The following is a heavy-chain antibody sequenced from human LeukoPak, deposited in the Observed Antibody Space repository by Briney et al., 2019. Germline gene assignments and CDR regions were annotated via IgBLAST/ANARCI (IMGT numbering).Heavy chain of an antibody. V-gene: IGHV1-2*02. CDR1: GYKFIDYY. CDR3: APTAEAYTSWWRV. J-gene: IGHJ4*02. Sequence: ASVKVSCKASGYKFIDYYMHWVRHAPGQGLEFMGWINPDSGFTNYAQKFKGRVTMTRDTSISTAYLEVRSLTSDDTAVYYCAPTAEAYTSWWRVWGQGTLVTVSS. CDR2: INPDSGFT. D-gene: IGHD3-16*01.